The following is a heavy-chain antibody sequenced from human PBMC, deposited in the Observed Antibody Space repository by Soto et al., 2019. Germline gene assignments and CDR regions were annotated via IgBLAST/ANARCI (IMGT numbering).Heavy chain of an antibody. Sequence: QVQLVESGGGVVQPGRSLRLSCAASGSIFSSYAMHWVRQAPGKGLEWVAVIWYDGSNEDYADSVKGRFTISRDNSKNTLFLQMNSLRAEDTAVYYCAREETGTFDCWGQGTLVTVSS. CDR2: IWYDGSNE. CDR3: AREETGTFDC. V-gene: IGHV3-33*01. J-gene: IGHJ4*02. D-gene: IGHD1-1*01. CDR1: GSIFSSYA.